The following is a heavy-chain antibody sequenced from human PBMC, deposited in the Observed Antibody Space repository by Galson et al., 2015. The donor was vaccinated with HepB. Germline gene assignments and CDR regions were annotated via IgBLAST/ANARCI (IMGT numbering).Heavy chain of an antibody. V-gene: IGHV3-7*01. CDR2: IKQDGSEK. J-gene: IGHJ1*01. Sequence: SLRLSCAASGFTFSSYWMSWVRQTPGKGLEWVANIKQDGSEKNYVDSVKGRFTISRDNAKNSLYLQMNTLRAEDTAVYYCARDFYASSGYYYESFQQSAQGTLLTVSS. D-gene: IGHD3-22*01. CDR3: ARDFYASSGYYYESFQQ. CDR1: GFTFSSYW.